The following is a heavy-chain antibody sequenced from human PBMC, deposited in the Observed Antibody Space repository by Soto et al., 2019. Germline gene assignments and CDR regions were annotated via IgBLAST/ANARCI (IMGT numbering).Heavy chain of an antibody. CDR2: IKHSGSN. Sequence: QVQLQQWGAGLLKPSETLSLTCAVYGGSFSGYYWSWIRQPPGKGLEWIGEIKHSGSNNYNPSLKSRITTAVETSKNQFSLKLSSVTAAGTAVYYWARGSDSSGYYFYFDYWGQGTLVTVSS. V-gene: IGHV4-34*01. CDR3: ARGSDSSGYYFYFDY. CDR1: GGSFSGYY. D-gene: IGHD3-22*01. J-gene: IGHJ4*02.